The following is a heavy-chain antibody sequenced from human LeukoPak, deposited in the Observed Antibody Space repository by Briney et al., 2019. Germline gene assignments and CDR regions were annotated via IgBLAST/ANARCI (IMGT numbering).Heavy chain of an antibody. D-gene: IGHD1-1*01. CDR2: IGTAGDT. V-gene: IGHV3-13*01. CDR3: ARVAKERVGGVYYFDY. J-gene: IGHJ4*02. Sequence: GGSLRLSCAASGFTLSDYDMHWVRQATGKGLEWVSAIGTAGDTYYTGSVKGRFTISRENAKNSLYLQMNSPRAGDTAVYYCARVAKERVGGVYYFDYWGQGTLVTVSS. CDR1: GFTLSDYD.